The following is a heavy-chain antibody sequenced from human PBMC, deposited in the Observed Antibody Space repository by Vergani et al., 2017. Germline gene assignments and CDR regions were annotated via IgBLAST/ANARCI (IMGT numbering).Heavy chain of an antibody. J-gene: IGHJ4*02. V-gene: IGHV4-34*01. CDR2: INHSGST. CDR3: ARGRRGGPASY. D-gene: IGHD2-15*01. Sequence: VQLLESGGGLVQPGGSLRLSCAASGFTFSSYAMKWIRQPPGKGLEWIGEINHSGSTNYNPSLKSRVTISVDTSKNQFSLKLSSVTAADTAVYYCARGRRGGPASYWGQGTLVTVSS. CDR1: GFTFSSYA.